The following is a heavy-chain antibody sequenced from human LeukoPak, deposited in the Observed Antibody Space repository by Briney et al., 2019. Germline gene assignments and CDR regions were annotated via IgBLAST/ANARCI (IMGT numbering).Heavy chain of an antibody. J-gene: IGHJ1*01. CDR2: ISYTGST. CDR1: GDSISNSAYH. CDR3: ARAPLAYQPVVLFEN. Sequence: SGTLCLTCTVSGDSISNSAYHWGWIRQPPGKGLEYIGRISYTGSTYYNPSLKSRVTISVDTSKNQFSLKLSSVTAADTAFYYCARAPLAYQPVVLFENWGQGTLVTVSS. V-gene: IGHV4-39*07. D-gene: IGHD2-2*01.